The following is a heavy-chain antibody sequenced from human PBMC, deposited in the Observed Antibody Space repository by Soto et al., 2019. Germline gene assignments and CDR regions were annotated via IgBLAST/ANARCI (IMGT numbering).Heavy chain of an antibody. J-gene: IGHJ4*02. CDR1: GGSISSYY. CDR3: ARIRGYSYGYFDY. Sequence: PSETLSLTCTVSGGSISSYYWSWIRQPPGKGLEWIGYIYYSGSTNYNPPLKSRVTISVDTSKNQFSLKLSSVTAADTAVYYCARIRGYSYGYFDYWGQGTLVTVS. CDR2: IYYSGST. D-gene: IGHD5-18*01. V-gene: IGHV4-59*01.